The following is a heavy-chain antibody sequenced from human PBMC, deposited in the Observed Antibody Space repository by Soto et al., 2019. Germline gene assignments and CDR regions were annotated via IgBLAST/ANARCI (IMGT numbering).Heavy chain of an antibody. CDR3: ARENDPYGFDL. J-gene: IGHJ3*01. CDR2: IGSGDT. V-gene: IGHV1-18*01. Sequence: QVQLVQSGATQEKPGASVKVSCEAFGYSFDSYAYSWVLQAPGQGLEWMGRIGSGDTNYAQKLQGRVTMTTDTSTNTAYMELRSLRSDDTALYYCARENDPYGFDLWGQGTMVTVSS. CDR1: GYSFDSYA.